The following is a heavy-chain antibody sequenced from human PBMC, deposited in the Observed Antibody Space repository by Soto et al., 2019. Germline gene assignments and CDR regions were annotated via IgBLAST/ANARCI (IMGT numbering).Heavy chain of an antibody. J-gene: IGHJ4*02. D-gene: IGHD1-20*01. CDR1: GFPFSSXD. CDR2: ISYDGSNK. Sequence: LXLXCAASGFPFSSXDMHWVRKAPGKGLEWVAVISYDGSNKYYADSVKGRFTISRENSKNTLYLQMNSMRAEDTAVYYCARGEVSIDYWGQGTLGTVSS. CDR3: ARGEVSIDY. V-gene: IGHV3-30-3*01.